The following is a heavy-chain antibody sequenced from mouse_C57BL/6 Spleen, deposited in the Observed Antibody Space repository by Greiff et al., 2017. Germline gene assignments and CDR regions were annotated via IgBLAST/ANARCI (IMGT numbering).Heavy chain of an antibody. D-gene: IGHD2-14*01. CDR3: ARGWEYDDD. J-gene: IGHJ2*01. Sequence: QVQLQQPGAELVRPGSSVKLSCKASGYTFTSYWMHWVKQRPIQGLEWIGNIDPSDSETHSNQKFKDKATLTVDKSSSTAYMQLSSLTSEDAAVYDCARGWEYDDDWGQGTTLTVSS. V-gene: IGHV1-52*01. CDR1: GYTFTSYW. CDR2: IDPSDSET.